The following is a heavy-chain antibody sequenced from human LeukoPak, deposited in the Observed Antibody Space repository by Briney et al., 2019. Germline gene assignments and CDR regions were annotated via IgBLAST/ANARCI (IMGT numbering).Heavy chain of an antibody. CDR3: ARDGSSSAFDV. V-gene: IGHV3-30-3*01. J-gene: IGHJ3*01. D-gene: IGHD2-15*01. Sequence: PGGSLRLSCAASGSTFSSYAMHWVRQAPGKGLEWVAVISYDGSNKYYADSVKGRFTISRDNSKNTLYLQMNSLRAEDTAVYYCARDGSSSAFDVWGPGTMVTVSS. CDR1: GSTFSSYA. CDR2: ISYDGSNK.